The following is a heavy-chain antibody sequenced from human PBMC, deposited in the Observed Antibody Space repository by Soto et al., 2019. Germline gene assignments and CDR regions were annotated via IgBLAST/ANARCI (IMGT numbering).Heavy chain of an antibody. Sequence: SETLSLTCAVYGGSFSGYYWTWIRQPPGTGLEWIGEINHSGSTNYNPSLKSRVTTSVDTSKNQFSLKLSSVTAADTAVYYCAGHGERTIRSLNWFDPWGQGTLVTVSS. CDR3: AGHGERTIRSLNWFDP. V-gene: IGHV4-34*01. J-gene: IGHJ5*02. D-gene: IGHD4-17*01. CDR1: GGSFSGYY. CDR2: INHSGST.